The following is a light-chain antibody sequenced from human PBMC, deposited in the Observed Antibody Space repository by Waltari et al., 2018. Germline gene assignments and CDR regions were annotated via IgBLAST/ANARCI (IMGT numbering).Light chain of an antibody. Sequence: QTVVTQEPSLSVSPGGTVTLTCALSPRSVPSTSFVSWYQQSPGQTPRTLVYKANIRSSGVPDRFSGSIFGNKAALIITGAQADDESDYFCLVYMGSGIWVFGGGTKLTVL. CDR2: KAN. J-gene: IGLJ3*02. CDR1: PRSVPSTSF. CDR3: LVYMGSGIWV. V-gene: IGLV8-61*01.